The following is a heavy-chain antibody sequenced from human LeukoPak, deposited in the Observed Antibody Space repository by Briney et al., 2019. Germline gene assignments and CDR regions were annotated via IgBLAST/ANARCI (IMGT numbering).Heavy chain of an antibody. J-gene: IGHJ5*02. CDR3: ARDFNWFDP. CDR2: INTANGNT. CDR1: GYTFTGDP. V-gene: IGHV1-3*04. Sequence: ASVKVSCKASGYTFTGDPMHWVRQAPGQRLEWMGWINTANGNTKYSQKFQGRVTFTRDTSASTAYMELNSLRSEDTAVYYCARDFNWFDPWGQGTLVTVSS.